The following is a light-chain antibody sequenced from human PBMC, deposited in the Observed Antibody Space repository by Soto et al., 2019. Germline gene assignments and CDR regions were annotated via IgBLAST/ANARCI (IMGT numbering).Light chain of an antibody. CDR3: QQYNYWPPFT. Sequence: EIAMTQSPATLSVSPGERATLSCRASQSVSNNLAWYQQKPGQAPRLLIYGASTRATDIPARFSGSGSGTEFTLTISSLQSEDFAVYYCQQYNYWPPFTFGPGTKVDVK. V-gene: IGKV3-15*01. J-gene: IGKJ3*01. CDR1: QSVSNN. CDR2: GAS.